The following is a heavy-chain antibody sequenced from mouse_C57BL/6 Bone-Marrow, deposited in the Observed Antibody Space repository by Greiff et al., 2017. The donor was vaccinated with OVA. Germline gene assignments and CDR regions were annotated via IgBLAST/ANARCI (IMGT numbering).Heavy chain of an antibody. CDR2: IYPGDGDT. CDR1: GYAFSSSW. Sequence: VQLQQSGPELVKPGASVKISCKASGYAFSSSWMNWVKQRPGKGLEWIGRIYPGDGDTNYNGKFKGKATLTADKSSSTAYMQLSSLTSEDSAVYFCARKRSYYYGSSTGYFDVWGTGTTVTVSS. J-gene: IGHJ1*03. D-gene: IGHD1-1*01. V-gene: IGHV1-82*01. CDR3: ARKRSYYYGSSTGYFDV.